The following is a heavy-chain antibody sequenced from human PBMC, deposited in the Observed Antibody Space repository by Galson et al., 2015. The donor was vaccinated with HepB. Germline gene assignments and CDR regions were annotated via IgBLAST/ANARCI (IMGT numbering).Heavy chain of an antibody. Sequence: SLRLSCAASGFTFSSYGMHWVRQAPGKGLEWVALIWSNGSNRYYSNSVMGRFTISRDNSKNTLYLEMNSLRAEDTAVYYCAREMAIAAPASFDLWGHGTLVTVSS. CDR3: AREMAIAAPASFDL. D-gene: IGHD6-25*01. J-gene: IGHJ4*01. CDR1: GFTFSSYG. V-gene: IGHV3-33*08. CDR2: IWSNGSNR.